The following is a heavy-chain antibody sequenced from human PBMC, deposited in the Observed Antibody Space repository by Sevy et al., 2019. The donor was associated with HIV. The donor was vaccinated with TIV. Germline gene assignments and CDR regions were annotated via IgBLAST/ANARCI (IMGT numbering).Heavy chain of an antibody. CDR2: IYTGGST. Sequence: GGSLRLSCAASGFTVSNNYMRWVRQAPGRGLEWVSVIYTGGSTYYVDSVKGRFTISRDDSKNTLYLQMNSLRAEDTAVYYCARDHGGVQDWYFDLWGRGTLLTVSS. V-gene: IGHV3-53*01. D-gene: IGHD2-8*02. CDR1: GFTVSNNY. CDR3: ARDHGGVQDWYFDL. J-gene: IGHJ2*01.